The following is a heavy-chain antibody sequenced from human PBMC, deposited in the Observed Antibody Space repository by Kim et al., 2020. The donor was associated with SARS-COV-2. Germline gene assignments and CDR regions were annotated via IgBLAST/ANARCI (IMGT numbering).Heavy chain of an antibody. J-gene: IGHJ4*02. V-gene: IGHV4-59*01. D-gene: IGHD2-15*01. CDR3: ARDNMDSGAFDY. Sequence: YYRGRTSYNPSLKSRVTISVDTSKNQFSLKLSSVTAADTAVYYCARDNMDSGAFDYWGQGTLVTVSS. CDR2: YYRGRT.